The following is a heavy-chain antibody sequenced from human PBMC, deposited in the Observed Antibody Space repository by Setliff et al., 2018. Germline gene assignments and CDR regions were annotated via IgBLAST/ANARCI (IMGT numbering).Heavy chain of an antibody. Sequence: SETLSLTCNVSGGSISTYHWSWIRQPPGKRLEWIGYIYNSGTTNYNPSLKSRVTISVDKSKNQFFLKLSSVTAADTAVDYCARAGQLDYFQHWGQGTLVTVSS. V-gene: IGHV4-59*01. CDR2: IYNSGTT. CDR1: GGSISTYH. CDR3: ARAGQLDYFQH. J-gene: IGHJ1*01. D-gene: IGHD6-13*01.